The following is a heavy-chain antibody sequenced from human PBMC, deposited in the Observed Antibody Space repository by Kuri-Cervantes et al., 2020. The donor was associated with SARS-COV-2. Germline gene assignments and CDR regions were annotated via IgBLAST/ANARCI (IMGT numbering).Heavy chain of an antibody. Sequence: GESLKISCVASGFTFSSYGMHWVRQAPGKGLEWVAVIWDDGSNKYYADSVKGRFTISRDNSKNTLYLQMNSLRAEDTAVYYCARAVVPAAKYYYYGTAVWGPGTTVTVSS. CDR3: ARAVVPAAKYYYYGTAV. V-gene: IGHV3-33*08. CDR1: GFTFSSYG. J-gene: IGHJ6*02. CDR2: IWDDGSNK. D-gene: IGHD2-2*01.